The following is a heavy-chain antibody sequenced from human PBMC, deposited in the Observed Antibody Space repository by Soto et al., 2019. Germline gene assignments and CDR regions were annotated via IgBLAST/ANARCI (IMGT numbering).Heavy chain of an antibody. J-gene: IGHJ6*02. CDR2: IFYSGTT. V-gene: IGHV4-30-4*01. Sequence: SETLSLTCTVSGDSISSAEYYWSWIRQTPGKGLEWIGHIFYSGTTYYNPSLKSRLTISVDTSKNHFSLRLTSVTAADTAVYYCARDLWVEPELYYYGMDVWGQGTTVTV. CDR3: ARDLWVEPELYYYGMDV. D-gene: IGHD1-1*01. CDR1: GDSISSAEYY.